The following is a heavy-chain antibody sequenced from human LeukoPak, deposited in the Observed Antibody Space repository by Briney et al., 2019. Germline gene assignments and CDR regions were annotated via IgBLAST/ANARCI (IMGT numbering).Heavy chain of an antibody. D-gene: IGHD3-22*01. Sequence: GGSLRLSCAASGFTFSSYSMNWVRQAPGKGLEWVSSISSSSSYIYYADSVKGRFTISRDNAKNSLYLQMNSLRAGDTAVYYCAREIGSYYGGRYFDLWGRGTLVTVSS. CDR3: AREIGSYYGGRYFDL. CDR2: ISSSSSYI. V-gene: IGHV3-21*01. CDR1: GFTFSSYS. J-gene: IGHJ2*01.